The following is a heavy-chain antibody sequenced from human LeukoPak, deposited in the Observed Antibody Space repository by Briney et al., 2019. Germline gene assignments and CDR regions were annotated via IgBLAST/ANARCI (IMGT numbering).Heavy chain of an antibody. V-gene: IGHV1-2*02. CDR3: ARALWFGGRPYAFDI. Sequence: ASVKVSCKASVYTFTGYYMHWVRQAPGQGREWMGWINPNSGGTNYAQKFQGRVTMTRDTSISTAYMELSRLRSDDTAVYYCARALWFGGRPYAFDIWGQGTMVTVSS. D-gene: IGHD3-10*01. J-gene: IGHJ3*02. CDR1: VYTFTGYY. CDR2: INPNSGGT.